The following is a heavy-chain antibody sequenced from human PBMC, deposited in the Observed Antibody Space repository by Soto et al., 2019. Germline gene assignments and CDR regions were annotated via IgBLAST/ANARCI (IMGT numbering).Heavy chain of an antibody. D-gene: IGHD3-10*01. Sequence: QITLKESGPTLVKPTQTLTLTCSFSGFSLTTDGEGVGWVRQTQGEALEWLALIYWDDDERYSPSLKTRLTITKDTSKHQVVLIMTNMAPMDTATYYCAHSRNLITEDAQVGDFDSWGQGTLVTVSS. J-gene: IGHJ4*02. CDR2: IYWDDDE. V-gene: IGHV2-5*02. CDR1: GFSLTTDGEG. CDR3: AHSRNLITEDAQVGDFDS.